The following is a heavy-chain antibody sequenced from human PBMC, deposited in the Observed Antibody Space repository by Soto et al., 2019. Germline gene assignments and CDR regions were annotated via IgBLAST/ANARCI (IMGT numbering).Heavy chain of an antibody. CDR2: ISPDGSKI. Sequence: QVQLVESGGDVVQPGRSLRLSCATSGFILSNYNMHWVRQAPGEGLEWVTLISPDGSKIHYADSVKGRFIVSRDNSKSTIYLQMNGLRPEDTAIYYCVRDSSGPDYWGQGTLVTVSS. CDR3: VRDSSGPDY. CDR1: GFILSNYN. V-gene: IGHV3-30-3*01. J-gene: IGHJ4*02.